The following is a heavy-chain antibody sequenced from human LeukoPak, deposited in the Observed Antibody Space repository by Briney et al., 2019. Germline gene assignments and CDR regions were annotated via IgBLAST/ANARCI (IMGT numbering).Heavy chain of an antibody. CDR3: ARGRAHSGSRPPYYYYYYMDV. Sequence: PSETLSLTCTVSGGSISSYYWSWIRQPAGKGLEWIGRIYTSGSTNYNPSLKSRVTMSVDTSKNQFSLKLSSVTAADTAVYYCARGRAHSGSRPPYYYYYYMDVWGKGTTVTVSS. CDR1: GGSISSYY. CDR2: IYTSGST. V-gene: IGHV4-4*07. D-gene: IGHD1-26*01. J-gene: IGHJ6*03.